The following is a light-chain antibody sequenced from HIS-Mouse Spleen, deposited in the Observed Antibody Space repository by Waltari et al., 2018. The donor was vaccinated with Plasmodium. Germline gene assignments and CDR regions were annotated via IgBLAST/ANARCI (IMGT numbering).Light chain of an antibody. V-gene: IGKV3-15*01. CDR3: QQYNNWSFT. J-gene: IGKJ3*01. Sequence: EIVITQSPATRSVSPGERATLSCRASQSVSSNLAWYQQKPGQAPRLLIYGASTRATGIPARFSGSGSGTEFTLTISSLQSEDFAVYYCQQYNNWSFTFGPGTKVDIK. CDR2: GAS. CDR1: QSVSSN.